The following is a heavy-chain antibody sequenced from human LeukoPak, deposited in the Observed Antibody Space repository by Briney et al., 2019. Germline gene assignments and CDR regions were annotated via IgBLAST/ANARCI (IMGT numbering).Heavy chain of an antibody. CDR2: IKQDGSEK. D-gene: IGHD5-18*01. V-gene: IGHV3-7*03. CDR1: GFTFSSYA. Sequence: GGSLRLSCAASGFTFSSYAMSWVRQAPGKGLEWVANIKQDGSEKYYVDSVKGRFTISRDNAKNSLYLQMNSLRAEDTALYYCAKWGYSYGRYYYYYGMDVWGQGTTVTVSS. CDR3: AKWGYSYGRYYYYYGMDV. J-gene: IGHJ6*02.